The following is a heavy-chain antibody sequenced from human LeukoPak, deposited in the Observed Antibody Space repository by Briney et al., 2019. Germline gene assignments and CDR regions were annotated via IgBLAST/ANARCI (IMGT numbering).Heavy chain of an antibody. CDR1: GFTFRNHW. J-gene: IGHJ4*02. CDR3: IRDEALWRLDY. CDR2: IDEGGGNA. D-gene: IGHD2-21*01. Sequence: PGGSLRLSCAASGFTFRNHWMHWVRQAPGKGLVWVSRIDEGGGNAMYADSVKGRFSISRDNAKNTVNLRMNSLRAEDTGVYFCIRDEALWRLDYWGQGTLVTVSS. V-gene: IGHV3-74*03.